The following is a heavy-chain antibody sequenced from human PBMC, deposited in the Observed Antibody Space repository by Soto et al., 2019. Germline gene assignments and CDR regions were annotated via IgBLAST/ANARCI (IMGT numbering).Heavy chain of an antibody. V-gene: IGHV3-30-3*01. J-gene: IGHJ4*02. CDR2: ISYDGSNK. CDR1: GFTFSSYA. CDR3: AREGCSGGSCYLNYYFDY. Sequence: GGSLRLSCAASGFTFSSYAMHWVRQAPGKGLEWVAVISYDGSNKYYADSVKGRFTISRDNSKNTLYLQMNSLRAEDTAVYYCAREGCSGGSCYLNYYFDYWGQGTRVTVSS. D-gene: IGHD2-15*01.